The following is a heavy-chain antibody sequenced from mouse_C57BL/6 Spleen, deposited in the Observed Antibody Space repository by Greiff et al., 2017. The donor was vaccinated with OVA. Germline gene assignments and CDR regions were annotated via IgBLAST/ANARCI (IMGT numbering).Heavy chain of an antibody. CDR3: ARLDGNSEVYFDY. CDR2: IDPSDSYT. D-gene: IGHD2-1*01. CDR1: GYTFTSYW. J-gene: IGHJ2*01. Sequence: QVQLQQPGAELVMPGASVKLSCKASGYTFTSYWMHWVKQRPGQGLEWIGEIDPSDSYTNYNQKFKDKSTLTVDKSSSTAYMQLSSLTSEDSAVYYCARLDGNSEVYFDYWGQGTTLTVSS. V-gene: IGHV1-69*01.